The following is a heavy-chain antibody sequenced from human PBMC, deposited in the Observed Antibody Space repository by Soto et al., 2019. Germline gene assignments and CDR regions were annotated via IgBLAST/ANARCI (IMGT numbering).Heavy chain of an antibody. Sequence: QVQLVESGGGVVQPGTSLTLSCAASGFDFSNFVMHWVRQAPGKGLECVAVIWHDASHEYYGDSVQGRFTISRDNSKHLLYLQLTSLGAGDTAVYSCAREGGAEWIDYYYSGVDVWGHGTTVNVSS. CDR1: GFDFSNFV. J-gene: IGHJ6*01. CDR2: IWHDASHE. D-gene: IGHD3-3*01. CDR3: AREGGAEWIDYYYSGVDV. V-gene: IGHV3-33*01.